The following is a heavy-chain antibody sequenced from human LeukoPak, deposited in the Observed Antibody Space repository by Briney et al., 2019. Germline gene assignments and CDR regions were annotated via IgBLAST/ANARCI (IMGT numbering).Heavy chain of an antibody. D-gene: IGHD6-13*01. CDR3: ARVVPKQQLVDAFDI. V-gene: IGHV4-59*11. CDR2: VFYSGST. CDR1: GGSISSHY. Sequence: LETLSLTCTVSGGSISSHYWGWIRQPPGKGLEWIGYVFYSGSTNYNPSLKSRVSISVDTSKKQLSLKLSSVTAADTAVYYCARVVPKQQLVDAFDIWGQGTTVTVSS. J-gene: IGHJ3*02.